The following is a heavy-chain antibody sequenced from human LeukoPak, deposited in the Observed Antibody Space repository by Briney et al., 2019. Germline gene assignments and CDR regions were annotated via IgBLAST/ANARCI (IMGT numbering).Heavy chain of an antibody. CDR2: IIPILGIA. Sequence: SVKVSCKASGGTFSSYAISWVRQAPGQGLEWMGRIIPILGIANYAQKFQGRVTMTEDTSTDTAYMELSSLRSEDTAVYYCATVDRYCSSTSCFFFDYWGQGTLVTVSS. J-gene: IGHJ4*02. CDR1: GGTFSSYA. CDR3: ATVDRYCSSTSCFFFDY. V-gene: IGHV1-69*04. D-gene: IGHD2-2*01.